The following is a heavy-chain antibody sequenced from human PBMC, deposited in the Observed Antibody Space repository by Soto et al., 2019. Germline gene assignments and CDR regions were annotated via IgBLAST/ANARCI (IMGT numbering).Heavy chain of an antibody. D-gene: IGHD3-10*01. CDR1: GYSFTIYW. CDR3: AGGGVRGVITRTRDYYGMDV. V-gene: IGHV5-51*01. CDR2: IYPGDSDT. Sequence: GESLNISSKGSGYSFTIYWIGWVRQMPGKGLEWMGIIYPGDSDTRYSPSFQGQVTISADKSISTAYLQWSSLKASDTAMYYCAGGGVRGVITRTRDYYGMDVWGQGTTVTVSS. J-gene: IGHJ6*02.